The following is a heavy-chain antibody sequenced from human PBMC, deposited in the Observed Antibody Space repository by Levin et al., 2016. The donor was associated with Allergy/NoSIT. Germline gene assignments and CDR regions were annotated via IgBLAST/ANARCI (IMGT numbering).Heavy chain of an antibody. V-gene: IGHV3-30*04. J-gene: IGHJ4*02. Sequence: VRQAPGKGLEWVAVISYDGSNKYYADSVKGRFTISRDNSKNTLYLQMNSLRAEDTAVYYCATTPDVITSPDYWGQGTLVTVSS. CDR2: ISYDGSNK. CDR3: ATTPDVITSPDY. D-gene: IGHD1-14*01.